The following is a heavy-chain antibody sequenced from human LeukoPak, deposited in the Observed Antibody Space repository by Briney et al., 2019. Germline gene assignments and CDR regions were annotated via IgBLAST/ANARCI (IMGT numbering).Heavy chain of an antibody. CDR3: AKPLEKYTYGGNFDY. Sequence: PGGSLRLSCEASGFTFSSYAMSWVRQAPGKGLAWVSVISSSADSTYYADSVKGRFTISRDNSKNTLYLQINSLRAEDTAVYYCAKPLEKYTYGGNFDYWGQGILVTVSS. J-gene: IGHJ4*02. CDR1: GFTFSSYA. V-gene: IGHV3-23*01. CDR2: ISSSADST. D-gene: IGHD4-23*01.